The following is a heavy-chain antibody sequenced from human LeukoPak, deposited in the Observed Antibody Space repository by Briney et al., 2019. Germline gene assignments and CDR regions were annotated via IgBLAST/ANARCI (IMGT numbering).Heavy chain of an antibody. D-gene: IGHD3-22*01. V-gene: IGHV3-7*01. Sequence: GGSLRLSCAASGFTFSSYWMSWVRQAPGKGLEWVANIKQDGSEKYYVDSVKGRFTISRDNAKNSLYLQMNGLRAEDTAVYYCARAIGPYYYDSSGYYYFDYWGQGTLVTVSS. CDR2: IKQDGSEK. J-gene: IGHJ4*02. CDR3: ARAIGPYYYDSSGYYYFDY. CDR1: GFTFSSYW.